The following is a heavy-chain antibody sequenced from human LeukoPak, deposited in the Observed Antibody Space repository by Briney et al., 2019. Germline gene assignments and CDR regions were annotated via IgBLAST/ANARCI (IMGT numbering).Heavy chain of an antibody. CDR2: IYYSGSA. V-gene: IGHV4-59*08. CDR1: GGSISNYY. Sequence: SETLSLTCSVSGGSISNYYWSWIRQPPGKALEWIGYIYYSGSANYNPSLKSRVTISVDTSKNQFSLKLGSVTAADTAVYYCARHAESYGSGSYGMDVWGQGTTVTVSS. CDR3: ARHAESYGSGSYGMDV. J-gene: IGHJ6*02. D-gene: IGHD3-10*01.